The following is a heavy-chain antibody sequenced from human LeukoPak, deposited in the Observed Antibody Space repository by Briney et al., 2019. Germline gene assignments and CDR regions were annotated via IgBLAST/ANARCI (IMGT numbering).Heavy chain of an antibody. D-gene: IGHD6-19*01. CDR3: GKRGYSNGWYVLDY. V-gene: IGHV3-21*01. Sequence: AGGSLRLSCAASGFTFSSYSMNWVRQAPGKGLEWVSSISSSSSYIYYADSVKGRFTISRDNSKNTVYLQMNSLTAEDTALYYCGKRGYSNGWYVLDYWGQGTLATVSS. CDR2: ISSSSSYI. J-gene: IGHJ4*02. CDR1: GFTFSSYS.